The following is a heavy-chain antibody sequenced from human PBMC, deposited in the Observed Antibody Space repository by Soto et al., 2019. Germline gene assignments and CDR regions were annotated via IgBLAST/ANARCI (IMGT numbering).Heavy chain of an antibody. D-gene: IGHD2-15*01. CDR2: ISSSGSTI. V-gene: IGHV3-11*01. CDR3: ARDQGYCSGGSCPYGMDV. CDR1: GFTFSDYY. Sequence: PGGSPRLFCAASGFTFSDYYMSWIRQAPGKGLEWVSYISSSGSTIYYADSVKGRFTISRDNAKNSLYLQMNSLRAEDTAVYYCARDQGYCSGGSCPYGMDVWGQGTPVTVSS. J-gene: IGHJ6*02.